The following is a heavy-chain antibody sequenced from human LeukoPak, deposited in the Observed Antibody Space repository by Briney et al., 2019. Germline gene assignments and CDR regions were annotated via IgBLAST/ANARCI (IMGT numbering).Heavy chain of an antibody. Sequence: SETLSLTCAVYGGSFSGYYWSWIRQPPGKGLEWIGEINHSGSTNYNPSLKSRVTISVDTSKNQFSLKLSFVTAADTAVYYCARGLVRSGYSPPPWFDPWGQGTLVTVSS. CDR3: ARGLVRSGYSPPPWFDP. V-gene: IGHV4-34*01. CDR2: INHSGST. J-gene: IGHJ5*02. D-gene: IGHD3-22*01. CDR1: GGSFSGYY.